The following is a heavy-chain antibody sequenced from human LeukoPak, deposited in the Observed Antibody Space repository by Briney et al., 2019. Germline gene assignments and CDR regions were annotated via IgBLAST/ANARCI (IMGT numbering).Heavy chain of an antibody. J-gene: IGHJ4*02. CDR1: GYTFTGYY. CDR2: INPNSGGT. Sequence: ASMKVSCKASGYTFTGYYMHWVRQAPGQGLEWMGWINPNSGGTNYAQKFQGRVTMTRDTSISTAYMGLSRLRSDDTAVFYCARGELGRDGYNFWDFWGQGTLVTVSS. CDR3: ARGELGRDGYNFWDF. V-gene: IGHV1-2*02. D-gene: IGHD5-24*01.